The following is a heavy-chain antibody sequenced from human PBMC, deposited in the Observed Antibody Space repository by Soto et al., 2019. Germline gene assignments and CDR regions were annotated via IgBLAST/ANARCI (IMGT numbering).Heavy chain of an antibody. D-gene: IGHD1-7*01. V-gene: IGHV3-23*04. CDR3: ATARALELPY. Sequence: EVQLVESGGGLVQPGGSLRLSCSASGFMLNSFTMNWVRQAPGKGLEWVSYIDATGGGLNYSDSVKGRFTISRDNAKNTLYLQMNSLRAEDTAVYYCATARALELPYGGQGTLVTVSS. J-gene: IGHJ4*02. CDR2: IDATGGGL. CDR1: GFMLNSFT.